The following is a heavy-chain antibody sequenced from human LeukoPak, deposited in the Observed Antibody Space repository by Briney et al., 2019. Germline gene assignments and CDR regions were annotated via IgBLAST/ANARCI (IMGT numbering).Heavy chain of an antibody. D-gene: IGHD4-23*01. V-gene: IGHV4-31*03. CDR3: ARVRKLPVEWDLIDY. Sequence: SETLSLTCTVSGGSISSGGYHWTWIRQHPGEGLEWIGYIYHSGNTYYNPSLKSRIVISVDTSKNQFSLKVTSVTAADTAVYYCARVRKLPVEWDLIDYWGQGTLVTVSS. CDR2: IYHSGNT. CDR1: GGSISSGGYH. J-gene: IGHJ4*02.